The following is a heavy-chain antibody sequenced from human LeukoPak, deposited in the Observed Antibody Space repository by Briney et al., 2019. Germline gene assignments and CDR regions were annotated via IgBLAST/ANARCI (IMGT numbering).Heavy chain of an antibody. CDR1: GFSFDDYA. J-gene: IGHJ4*02. V-gene: IGHV3-9*01. CDR3: ARDMGSGYFFAEGY. CDR2: ISYNSGDI. D-gene: IGHD3-22*01. Sequence: GGSLRLSCAASGFSFDDYAMYWVRQAPGKGLEWVSGISYNSGDIGYADSVKGRFTISRDNAKNSLYLQMNSLRAEDTAFYYCARDMGSGYFFAEGYWGQGTLVTVSS.